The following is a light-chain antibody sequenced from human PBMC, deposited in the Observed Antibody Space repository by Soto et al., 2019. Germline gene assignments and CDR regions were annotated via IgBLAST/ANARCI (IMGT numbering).Light chain of an antibody. CDR2: AAS. J-gene: IGKJ5*01. V-gene: IGKV1-17*01. CDR1: RDVGSN. Sequence: QMTQSPSSLSASVGDKIIITCRASRDVGSNVRWYQQKKRRQPKLLIYAASNMYTGVPSRFSGSSSGTEFTLTISSLQDEDFAVYYCQQYNNWPPITFGQGTRLEIK. CDR3: QQYNNWPPIT.